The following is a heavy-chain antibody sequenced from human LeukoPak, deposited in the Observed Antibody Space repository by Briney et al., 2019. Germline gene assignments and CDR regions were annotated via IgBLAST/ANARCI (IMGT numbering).Heavy chain of an antibody. CDR2: INHSGST. J-gene: IGHJ4*02. CDR3: ARELDHQLQIFDY. D-gene: IGHD2-2*01. CDR1: GGSISSGDYY. V-gene: IGHV4-39*07. Sequence: PSETLSLTCTVSGGSISSGDYYWRWIRRPPGKGLEWIGEINHSGSTSYNPSLKSRVTMSVDTSKNQFSLKLSSVTAADTAVYYCARELDHQLQIFDYWGQGTLVTVSS.